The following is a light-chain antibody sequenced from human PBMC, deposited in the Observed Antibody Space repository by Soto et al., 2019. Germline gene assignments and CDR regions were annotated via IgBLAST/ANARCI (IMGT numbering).Light chain of an antibody. J-gene: IGLJ1*01. V-gene: IGLV2-8*01. CDR1: RSDVGGYNY. CDR2: EVN. CDR3: SSYAGSNNYV. Sequence: QSALTQPPSASGSPGQSVTISCTGTRSDVGGYNYVSWYQQHPGKAPKLMIYEVNQRPSGVPDRFSGSKFGNTASLTVFGLQAEDEADYYCSSYAGSNNYVFGTGTKVTVL.